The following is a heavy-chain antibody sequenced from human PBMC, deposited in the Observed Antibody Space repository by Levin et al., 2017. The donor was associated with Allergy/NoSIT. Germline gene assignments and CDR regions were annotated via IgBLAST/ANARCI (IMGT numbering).Heavy chain of an antibody. J-gene: IGHJ4*02. D-gene: IGHD6-13*01. CDR1: GFTFSSYG. V-gene: IGHV3-33*01. CDR2: IWYDGSNK. CDR3: ARVHPGIAAAGSFDY. Sequence: GGSLRLSCAASGFTFSSYGMHWVRQAPGKGLEWVAVIWYDGSNKYYADSVKGRFTISRDNSKNTLYLQMNSLRAEDTAVYYCARVHPGIAAAGSFDYWGQGTLVTVSS.